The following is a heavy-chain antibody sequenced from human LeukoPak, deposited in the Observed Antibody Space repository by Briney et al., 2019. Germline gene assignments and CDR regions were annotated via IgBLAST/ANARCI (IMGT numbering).Heavy chain of an antibody. Sequence: GGSLRLSCTASGFTFSSYWMNWVRQAPGEGLEWVANIKQDGSEKYYVDSVKGRFTISRDNAKKSLYLQMNSLRAEDTAVYYCARETEMANLDYWGQGTRVTVSS. D-gene: IGHD5-24*01. CDR2: IKQDGSEK. CDR3: ARETEMANLDY. V-gene: IGHV3-7*04. J-gene: IGHJ4*02. CDR1: GFTFSSYW.